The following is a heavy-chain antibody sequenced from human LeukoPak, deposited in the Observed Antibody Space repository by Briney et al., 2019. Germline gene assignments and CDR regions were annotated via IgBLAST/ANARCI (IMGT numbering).Heavy chain of an antibody. D-gene: IGHD4-17*01. CDR3: AKGGGYYGDDLNNWFDP. CDR1: GFTFNNYA. J-gene: IGHJ5*02. CDR2: ISGSGGGT. V-gene: IGHV3-23*01. Sequence: GGSLRLSCAASGFTFNNYAMTWVRQAPGPGLGWVSTISGSGGGTYYADSVKGRFTISRDNSKNTLYLQMNSLRVEDTALYYCAKGGGYYGDDLNNWFDPWGQGTLVTVSS.